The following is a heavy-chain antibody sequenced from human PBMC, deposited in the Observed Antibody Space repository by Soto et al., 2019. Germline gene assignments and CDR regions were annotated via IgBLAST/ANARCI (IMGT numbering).Heavy chain of an antibody. CDR2: INHSGST. Sequence: SETLSLTCAVYGGSFSGYYWSWIRQPPGKGLEWIGEINHSGSTNYNPSLKSRVTISVDTSKNQFSLKLSSVTAADTAVYYCARVHNWNYQSGYYYYGMDVWGQGTTVTVS. D-gene: IGHD1-7*01. J-gene: IGHJ6*02. V-gene: IGHV4-34*01. CDR3: ARVHNWNYQSGYYYYGMDV. CDR1: GGSFSGYY.